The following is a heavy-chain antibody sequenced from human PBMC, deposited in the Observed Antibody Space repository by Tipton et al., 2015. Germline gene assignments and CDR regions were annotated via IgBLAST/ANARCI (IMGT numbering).Heavy chain of an antibody. V-gene: IGHV4-59*01. Sequence: TLSLTCTVSGGSISSYYWSWIRQPPGKGPEWIGYIYYSGITKYNPSLKSRVTISVDRSKNQFSLKLNTVTAADTAVYYCARDRAYYYGSGNYYGMDVWGQGTTVTVSS. D-gene: IGHD3-10*01. CDR2: IYYSGIT. CDR1: GGSISSYY. CDR3: ARDRAYYYGSGNYYGMDV. J-gene: IGHJ6*02.